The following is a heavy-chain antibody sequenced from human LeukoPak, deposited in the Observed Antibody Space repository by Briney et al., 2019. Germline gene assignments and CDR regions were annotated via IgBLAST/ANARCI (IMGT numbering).Heavy chain of an antibody. CDR2: ISGSGGST. CDR1: GFTFSSYA. Sequence: GGSLRLSCAASGFTFSSYAMSWVRQAPGKGLEWVSAISGSGGSTYYADSVKGRFTISRDNSKNTLYLQMNSLRAEDTAVYYCAKTELPSGSYSYYFDYWGQGTLVTVSS. J-gene: IGHJ4*02. CDR3: AKTELPSGSYSYYFDY. D-gene: IGHD1-26*01. V-gene: IGHV3-23*01.